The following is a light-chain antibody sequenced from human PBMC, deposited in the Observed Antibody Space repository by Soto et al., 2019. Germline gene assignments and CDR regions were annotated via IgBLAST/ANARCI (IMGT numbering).Light chain of an antibody. CDR1: QGISSY. Sequence: IQLTQAPSSLSASVGDRVTITCRASQGISSYLAWYQQKPGKAPKLLIYAASTLQTGVPSRLSGSGSGTDVTLTISSLQPEDFATYYCQQLNSYQLTVGGGTKVDIK. CDR2: AAS. J-gene: IGKJ4*01. CDR3: QQLNSYQLT. V-gene: IGKV1-9*01.